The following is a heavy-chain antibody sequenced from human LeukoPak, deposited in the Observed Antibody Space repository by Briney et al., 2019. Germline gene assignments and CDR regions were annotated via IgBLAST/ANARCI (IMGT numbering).Heavy chain of an antibody. CDR1: GGSISSYY. CDR2: IYYSGST. J-gene: IGHJ6*03. V-gene: IGHV4-59*01. D-gene: IGHD3-10*01. CDR3: ARAPGSYYKGDYYYYMDV. Sequence: SETLSLTCTVSGGSISSYYWSWIRQPPGKGLEWIGYIYYSGSTNYNPSLKSRVTISVDTSKNQFSLKLSSVTAADTAVYYCARAPGSYYKGDYYYYMDVWGKGTTVTVSS.